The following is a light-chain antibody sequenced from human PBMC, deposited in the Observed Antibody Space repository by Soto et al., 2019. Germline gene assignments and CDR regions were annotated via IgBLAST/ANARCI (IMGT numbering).Light chain of an antibody. J-gene: IGKJ2*01. Sequence: IVMTQSPVTLSVSPGERVTLSCRASETVRTNLAWFQQKLGQTPRLLIFGASTRATGIPTRFTGSGSETEFTLTIDSLQSEDLAVYYCQQYYNWPAYTFGQGTKLEI. CDR2: GAS. CDR3: QQYYNWPAYT. CDR1: ETVRTN. V-gene: IGKV3-15*01.